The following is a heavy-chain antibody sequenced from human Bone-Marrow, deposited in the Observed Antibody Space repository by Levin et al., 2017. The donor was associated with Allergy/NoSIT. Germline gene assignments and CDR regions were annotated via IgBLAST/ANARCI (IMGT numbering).Heavy chain of an antibody. V-gene: IGHV1-69*13. CDR2: IIPIFGTA. J-gene: IGHJ6*02. Sequence: SVKVSCKASGGTFSSYAISWVRQAPGQGLEWMGGIIPIFGTANYAQKFQGRVTITADESTSTAYMELSSLRSEDTAVYYCAREFSVATINYYYYGMDVWGQGTTVTVSS. CDR1: GGTFSSYA. D-gene: IGHD5-12*01. CDR3: AREFSVATINYYYYGMDV.